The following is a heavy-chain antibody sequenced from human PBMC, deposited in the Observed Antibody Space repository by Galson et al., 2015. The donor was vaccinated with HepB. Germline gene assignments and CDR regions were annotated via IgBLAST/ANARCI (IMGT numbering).Heavy chain of an antibody. CDR3: AKEPHYYDSSGRDY. CDR2: ISYDGSNK. V-gene: IGHV3-30*18. Sequence: SLRLSCAASGFTFSSYGMHWVRQAPGKGLEWVAVISYDGSNKYYTDSVKGRFTISRDNSKNTLYLQMNSLRAEDTAVYYCAKEPHYYDSSGRDYWGQGTLVTVSS. CDR1: GFTFSSYG. J-gene: IGHJ4*02. D-gene: IGHD3-22*01.